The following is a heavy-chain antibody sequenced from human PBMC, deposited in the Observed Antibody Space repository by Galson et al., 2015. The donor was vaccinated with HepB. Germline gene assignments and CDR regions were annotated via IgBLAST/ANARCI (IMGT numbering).Heavy chain of an antibody. CDR3: ATDGAYSTSSGWFDY. D-gene: IGHD6-6*01. V-gene: IGHV1-46*01. CDR1: GYTFTNYY. J-gene: IGHJ4*02. CDR2: INPSGGGT. Sequence: SVKVSCKASGYTFTNYYMHWVRQAPGQGLEWMGRINPSGGGTTYAQKLQGKVTMTRDTSTSTVYMELSSLRSEDTAVYYCATDGAYSTSSGWFDYWGQGTLVTVSP.